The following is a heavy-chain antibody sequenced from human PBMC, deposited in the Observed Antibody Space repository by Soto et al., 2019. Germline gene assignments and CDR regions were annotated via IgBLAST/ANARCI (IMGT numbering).Heavy chain of an antibody. CDR2: ISAYNGNT. CDR3: ARVLGWVAGTNNYYYYGMDV. CDR1: GYTFTSYG. J-gene: IGHJ6*02. V-gene: IGHV1-18*04. Sequence: WASVKVSCKASGYTFTSYGISWVRQAPGQGLEWMGWISAYNGNTNYAQKLQGRVTMTTDTSTSTAYMELRSLRSDDTAVYYCARVLGWVAGTNNYYYYGMDVWGQGTTVTVSS. D-gene: IGHD6-19*01.